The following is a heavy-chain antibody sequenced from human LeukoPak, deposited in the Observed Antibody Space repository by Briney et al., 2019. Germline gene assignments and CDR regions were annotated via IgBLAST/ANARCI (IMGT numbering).Heavy chain of an antibody. D-gene: IGHD1-26*01. CDR3: ARDLGDY. J-gene: IGHJ4*02. V-gene: IGHV3-66*01. Sequence: PGGCLRLSCADSGFTVSSNYMSWVRQAPGKGLEWVSVIYSGGSTNYADSVKGRFTISRDNSKNTLYLQMSSLRAEDTAVYYCARDLGDYWGQGTLVTVSS. CDR1: GFTVSSNY. CDR2: IYSGGST.